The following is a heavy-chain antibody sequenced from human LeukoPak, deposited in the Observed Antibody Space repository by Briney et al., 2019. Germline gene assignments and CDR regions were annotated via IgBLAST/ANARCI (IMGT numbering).Heavy chain of an antibody. CDR2: IYSGGST. CDR1: GFTVSSNY. J-gene: IGHJ6*02. Sequence: GGSLRLSCAASGFTVSSNYMSWVRQAPGKGLEWVSVIYSGGSTYYADSVKGRFTISRDNSENTLYLQMNSLRAEDTAVYYCARDSSSNYYYGMDVWGQGTTVNVSS. CDR3: ARDSSSNYYYGMDV. D-gene: IGHD6-13*01. V-gene: IGHV3-66*01.